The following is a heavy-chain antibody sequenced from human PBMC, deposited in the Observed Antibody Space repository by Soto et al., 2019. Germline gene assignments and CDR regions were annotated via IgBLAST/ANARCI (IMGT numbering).Heavy chain of an antibody. V-gene: IGHV2-5*02. Sequence: QITLKESGPTLVRPTQTLTLTCTFSGFSLSTTGVGVGWIRQPPGKALEWLALIYWDDDNRYSPSLKSRLTITKDTSKNEVILTMTNMDPVDTDTYYCAQRLSDYGLGRERPTYFEPWGKGTLVTVSS. CDR1: GFSLSTTGVG. CDR3: AQRLSDYGLGRERPTYFEP. J-gene: IGHJ5*02. CDR2: IYWDDDN. D-gene: IGHD3-10*01.